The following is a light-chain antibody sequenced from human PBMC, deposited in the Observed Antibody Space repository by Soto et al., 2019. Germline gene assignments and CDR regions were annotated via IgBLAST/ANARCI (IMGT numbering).Light chain of an antibody. V-gene: IGLV1-47*01. CDR3: AAWDDSLSGRL. CDR2: RNN. Sequence: QAVVTQPPSASGTPGQRVTISCSGSSSNIGSFYVNWYQQVQGTAPKLLIYRNNQRPSGVPDRFSGSKSGTSASRAISGLRSEDEEDDYCAAWDDSLSGRLFGTGTKLTVL. J-gene: IGLJ1*01. CDR1: SSNIGSFY.